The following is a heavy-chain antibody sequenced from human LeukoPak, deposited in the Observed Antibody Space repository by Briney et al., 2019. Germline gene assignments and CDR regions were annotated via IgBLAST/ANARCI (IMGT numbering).Heavy chain of an antibody. CDR2: INYSGST. D-gene: IGHD6-6*01. CDR1: GGSISSSSYY. J-gene: IGHJ5*02. V-gene: IGHV4-39*01. CDR3: ARGLLDSGPSGLVWFDP. Sequence: SETLSLTCTVSGGSISSSSYYWGWIRQPPGKGLEWIGSINYSGSTYYNPSLKSRVTISVDTSKNQFSLKPSLVIAANTAFYHCARGLLDSGPSGLVWFDPWAKETLVTVSS.